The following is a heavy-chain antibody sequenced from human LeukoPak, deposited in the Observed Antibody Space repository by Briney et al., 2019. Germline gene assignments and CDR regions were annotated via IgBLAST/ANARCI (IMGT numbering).Heavy chain of an antibody. J-gene: IGHJ3*02. V-gene: IGHV3-30*02. CDR2: IRYDGSNK. Sequence: PGGSLRLSCAASGFTFSSYGMHWVRQAPGKGLEWVAFIRYDGSNKYYADSVKGRFTISRDNSKNTLYLQMNSLRAEDTAVYYCALVAGTAMWAFDIWGQGTMVTVSS. D-gene: IGHD6-19*01. CDR3: ALVAGTAMWAFDI. CDR1: GFTFSSYG.